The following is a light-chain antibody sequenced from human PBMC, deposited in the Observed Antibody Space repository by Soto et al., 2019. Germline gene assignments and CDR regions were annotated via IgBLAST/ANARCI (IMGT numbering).Light chain of an antibody. CDR1: SSDIGGHNY. V-gene: IGLV1-44*01. CDR3: AAWDDSLNGYV. J-gene: IGLJ1*01. CDR2: SNN. Sequence: QSALTQPASVSGSPGQSITVSCTGTSSDIGGHNYVSWYQQHPGKVPKLIIHSNNQRPSGVPDRFSGSKSGTSASLAISGLQSEDEADYNCAAWDDSLNGYVFGTGTKLTVL.